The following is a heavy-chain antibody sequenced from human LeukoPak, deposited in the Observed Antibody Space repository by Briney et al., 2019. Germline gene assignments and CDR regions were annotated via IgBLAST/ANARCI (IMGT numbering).Heavy chain of an antibody. Sequence: PSDTLSLTCTVSGGSISSYYWSWIRQPPGKGLEWIGYIHYSGSTNYNPSLKSRVTISVDTSKNQFSLKLSSVTAADTAVYYCATDVGFGDSDVWGKGTTVTVSS. CDR2: IHYSGST. CDR1: GGSISSYY. V-gene: IGHV4-59*07. D-gene: IGHD3-10*01. CDR3: ATDVGFGDSDV. J-gene: IGHJ6*04.